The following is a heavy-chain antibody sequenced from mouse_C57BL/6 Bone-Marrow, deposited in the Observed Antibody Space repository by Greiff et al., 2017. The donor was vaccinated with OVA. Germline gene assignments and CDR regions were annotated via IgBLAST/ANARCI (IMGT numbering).Heavy chain of an antibody. Sequence: VQLQQSGAELVRPGSSVKMSCKTSGYTFTSYGINWVKQRPGQGLEWIGYIYLGNGYTEYNEKFKGKATLTSDTSSSTAYMQLSSLTSEDSAIYFCARGDPFDYWGQGTTLTVSS. D-gene: IGHD3-3*01. V-gene: IGHV1-58*01. J-gene: IGHJ2*01. CDR2: IYLGNGYT. CDR3: ARGDPFDY. CDR1: GYTFTSYG.